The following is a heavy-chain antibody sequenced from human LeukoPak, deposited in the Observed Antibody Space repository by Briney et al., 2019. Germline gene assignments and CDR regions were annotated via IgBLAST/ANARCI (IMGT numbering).Heavy chain of an antibody. CDR2: IDPSDSYT. CDR3: ARSRASGYSYGTFDY. CDR1: GYSFPIYW. J-gene: IGHJ4*02. D-gene: IGHD5-18*01. V-gene: IGHV5-10-1*01. Sequence: GESLKISCKGSGYSFPIYWIAWVRQMPGKGLEWMGRIDPSDSYTNYSPSFQGHVTISADKSISTAYLQWSSLKASDTAMYYCARSRASGYSYGTFDYWGQGTLVTVSS.